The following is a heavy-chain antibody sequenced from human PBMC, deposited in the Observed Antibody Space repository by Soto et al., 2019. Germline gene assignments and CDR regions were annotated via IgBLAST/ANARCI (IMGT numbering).Heavy chain of an antibody. CDR2: ISAYNGNT. J-gene: IGHJ5*02. CDR1: GYTFTSYG. D-gene: IGHD3-16*02. V-gene: IGHV1-18*01. CDR3: ARALTIIFGGVIAGRSWFGP. Sequence: QVQLVQSGAEVKKPGASVKVSCKASGYTFTSYGISWVRQAPGQGLEWMGWISAYNGNTNYAQKLQGRVTMTTDTSTSTAYMELRSLRSDDTAVYYCARALTIIFGGVIAGRSWFGPWGQGTLVTVSS.